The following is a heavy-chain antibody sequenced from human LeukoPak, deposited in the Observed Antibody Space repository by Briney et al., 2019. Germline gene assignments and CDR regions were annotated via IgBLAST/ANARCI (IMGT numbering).Heavy chain of an antibody. CDR1: GFTFSSYA. Sequence: GGSLRLSCAASGFTFSSYAMSWVRQAPGKGLEWVSAISGSGGSTYYADSVKGRFTISRDNSKNTLYLQMNSLRAEDTAVYYCAKCTYYYDSSGYYYVVGDFDYWGQGTLVTVSS. D-gene: IGHD3-22*01. CDR3: AKCTYYYDSSGYYYVVGDFDY. V-gene: IGHV3-23*01. CDR2: ISGSGGST. J-gene: IGHJ4*02.